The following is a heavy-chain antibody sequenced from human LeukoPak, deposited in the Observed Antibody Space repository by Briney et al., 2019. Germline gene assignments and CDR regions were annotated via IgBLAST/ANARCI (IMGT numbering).Heavy chain of an antibody. Sequence: SSETLSLTCTVSGGSISSGGYYWSWIRQPPGKGLEWIGYIYHSGSTYYNPSLKSRVTISVDTSKNQFSLKLSSVTAADTAVYYCARDRVRRGYSYGSVDYWGQGTLVTVSS. CDR3: ARDRVRRGYSYGSVDY. CDR2: IYHSGST. CDR1: GGSISSGGYY. J-gene: IGHJ4*02. D-gene: IGHD5-18*01. V-gene: IGHV4-30-2*01.